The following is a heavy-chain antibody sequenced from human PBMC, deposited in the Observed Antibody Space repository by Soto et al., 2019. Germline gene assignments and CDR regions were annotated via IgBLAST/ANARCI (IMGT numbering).Heavy chain of an antibody. CDR3: SRVEYVTSSPIG. CDR2: IRTKSNGYAT. J-gene: IGHJ4*02. V-gene: IGHV3-73*01. Sequence: QPGGSLRLSCAPSGFTFSGSAIHWVRQASGKGLEWVARIRTKSNGYATTYAASVKGRFTISRDDSKNMAYLQMNGLKTEDTAMYYCSRVEYVTSSPIGWGQGTLVTVSS. CDR1: GFTFSGSA. D-gene: IGHD6-6*01.